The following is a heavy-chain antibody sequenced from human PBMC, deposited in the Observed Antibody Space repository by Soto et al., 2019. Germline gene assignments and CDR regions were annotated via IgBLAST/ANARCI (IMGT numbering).Heavy chain of an antibody. CDR3: ARRFLEWGDAFDV. D-gene: IGHD3-3*01. CDR1: GSSVTDSDW. CDR2: IFHTGAT. V-gene: IGHV4-28*01. J-gene: IGHJ3*01. Sequence: QVNLQESGPGLVRPSDTLSLTCVVSGSSVTDSDWWVWIRQPPGKGLEGGGSIFHTGATYSNPSLKNRVSFSVDKSKNHFPLRLTSATALDTAVYFCARRFLEWGDAFDVWGQGALVTVSS.